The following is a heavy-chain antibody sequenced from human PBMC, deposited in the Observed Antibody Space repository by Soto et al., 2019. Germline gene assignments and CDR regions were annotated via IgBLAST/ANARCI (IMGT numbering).Heavy chain of an antibody. CDR3: ARDDYYYGMDV. Sequence: GESLKISCAASGFTVSSNYMSWVRQAPGKGLEWVSVIYSGGSTYYADSVKGRFTISRDNSKNTLYLQMNSLRAEDTAVYYCARDDYYYGMDVWGQGTTVTVSS. J-gene: IGHJ6*02. CDR1: GFTVSSNY. V-gene: IGHV3-66*01. CDR2: IYSGGST.